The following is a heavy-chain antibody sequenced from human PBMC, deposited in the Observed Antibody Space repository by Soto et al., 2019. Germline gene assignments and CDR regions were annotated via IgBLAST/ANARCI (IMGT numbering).Heavy chain of an antibody. CDR1: GFVFSTYG. V-gene: IGHV3-33*01. Sequence: GGSLRLSCAASGFVFSTYGMHWVRQAPGKGPEWVAVIWYDGTNKYYADSVKGRFSISRDNSKNTLYLQMNSLRVEDTAVYYCARARYESSGYCFDLWGQGTLVTVSS. D-gene: IGHD3-22*01. CDR3: ARARYESSGYCFDL. CDR2: IWYDGTNK. J-gene: IGHJ4*02.